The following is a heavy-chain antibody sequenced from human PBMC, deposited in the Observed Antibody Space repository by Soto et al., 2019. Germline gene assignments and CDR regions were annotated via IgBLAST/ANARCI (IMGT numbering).Heavy chain of an antibody. CDR1: GFTLRSYW. CDR2: IKTDASEK. CDR3: ARVSGYGSGNSVNHYLDC. J-gene: IGHJ4*01. D-gene: IGHD3-10*01. V-gene: IGHV3-7*01. Sequence: EEQLVASGGGLVQPGGSLRLSCAASGFTLRSYWMSWVRQAPRKGLEWLATIKTDASEKKYVDSVKGRFTVFRDNAKNSLYLQMDSLRAEDTAVYYCARVSGYGSGNSVNHYLDCWGRGTLVTVSS.